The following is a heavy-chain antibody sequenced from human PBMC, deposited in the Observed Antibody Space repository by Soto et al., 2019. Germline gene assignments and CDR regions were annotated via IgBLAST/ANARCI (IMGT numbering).Heavy chain of an antibody. Sequence: SETLSLTCTVSGGSISSYYWSWIRQPPGKGLEFIGYIYYSGSSIYNPSLKSRVTMSVDTSKNHFSLKLTSVTAADTAVYFCARYCNSSSCFFDYWGQGILVTVSS. J-gene: IGHJ4*02. CDR2: IYYSGSS. D-gene: IGHD2-2*01. CDR3: ARYCNSSSCFFDY. V-gene: IGHV4-59*01. CDR1: GGSISSYY.